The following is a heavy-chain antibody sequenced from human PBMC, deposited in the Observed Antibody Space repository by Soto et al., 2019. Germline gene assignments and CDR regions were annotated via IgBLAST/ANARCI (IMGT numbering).Heavy chain of an antibody. J-gene: IGHJ3*02. CDR2: ISGSGGST. D-gene: IGHD3-10*01. CDR3: AKDSESMVRGVANAFDI. CDR1: GFTFSSYA. V-gene: IGHV3-23*01. Sequence: GGSLRLSCAASGFTFSSYAMSWVRQAPGKGLEWVSAISGSGGSTYYADSVKGRFTISRDNSKNTLYLQMNSLRAEDTAVYYCAKDSESMVRGVANAFDIWGQGTMVTVSS.